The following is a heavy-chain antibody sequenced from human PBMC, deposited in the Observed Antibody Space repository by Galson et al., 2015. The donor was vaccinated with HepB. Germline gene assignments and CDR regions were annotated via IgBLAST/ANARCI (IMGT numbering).Heavy chain of an antibody. D-gene: IGHD5-12*01. Sequence: SLRLSCAASGFTFSSYAMHWVRQAPGKGLEWVAVISYDGSNKYYADSVKGRFTISRDNSKNTLYLQMNSLRAEDTAVYYCARGMGGFGYYYGMDVWGQGTTVTVSS. J-gene: IGHJ6*02. CDR1: GFTFSSYA. CDR3: ARGMGGFGYYYGMDV. V-gene: IGHV3-30-3*01. CDR2: ISYDGSNK.